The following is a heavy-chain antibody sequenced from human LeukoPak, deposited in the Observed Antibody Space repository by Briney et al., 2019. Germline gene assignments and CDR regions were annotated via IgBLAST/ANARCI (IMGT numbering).Heavy chain of an antibody. D-gene: IGHD2-2*02. CDR3: ARLLGYCSSTSCYTGLVDC. CDR2: INHSGST. CDR1: GGSFSGYY. Sequence: PSETLSLTCAVYGGSFSGYYWSWIRQPPGKGLEWIGEINHSGSTYYNPSLKSRVTISVDTSKNQFSLKLSSVTAADTAVYYCARLLGYCSSTSCYTGLVDCWGQGTLVTVSS. V-gene: IGHV4-34*09. J-gene: IGHJ4*02.